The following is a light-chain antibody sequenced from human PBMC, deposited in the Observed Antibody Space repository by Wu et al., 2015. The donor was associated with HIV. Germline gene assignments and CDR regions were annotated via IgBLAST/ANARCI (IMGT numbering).Light chain of an antibody. J-gene: IGKJ5*01. CDR1: QDISNF. V-gene: IGKV1-9*01. CDR2: FAS. Sequence: IQLTQSPSSLSASVGDRVTITCRASQDISNFLAWYQQKPGKAPKLLIYFASTLQSGVPSRFSGSGSGTEFTLTITSLQPEDFATYYCQHLNGYPITFGQGTRLEIK. CDR3: QHLNGYPIT.